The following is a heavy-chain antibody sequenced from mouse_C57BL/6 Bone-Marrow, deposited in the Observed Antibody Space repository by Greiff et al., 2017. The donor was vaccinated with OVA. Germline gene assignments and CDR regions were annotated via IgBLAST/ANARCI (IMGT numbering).Heavy chain of an antibody. D-gene: IGHD1-1*02. V-gene: IGHV1-53*01. J-gene: IGHJ4*01. Sequence: QVHVKQSGTELVKPGASVKLSCKASGYTFTSYWMHWVKQRPGQGLEWIGNINPSNGGTNYNEKFKSKATLTVDKSSSTADMQLSSLTSEDSAVYYCARSGGRQGSMDYWGQGTSVTVSS. CDR3: ARSGGRQGSMDY. CDR1: GYTFTSYW. CDR2: INPSNGGT.